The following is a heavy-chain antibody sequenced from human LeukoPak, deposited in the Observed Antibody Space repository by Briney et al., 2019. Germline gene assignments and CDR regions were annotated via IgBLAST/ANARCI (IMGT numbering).Heavy chain of an antibody. CDR1: GFPFSNYW. V-gene: IGHV3-7*01. D-gene: IGHD4-23*01. CDR2: MKEDGGKI. CDR3: VRDRGYSTFDY. J-gene: IGHJ4*02. Sequence: GGSLRLSWAGSGFPFSNYWMAWARQDPGKGLEWVANMKEDGGKINYVDSVKGRFTISRDNAKNSLDLQMNSLRVDDTAVYYCVRDRGYSTFDYWGQGTLVIVSS.